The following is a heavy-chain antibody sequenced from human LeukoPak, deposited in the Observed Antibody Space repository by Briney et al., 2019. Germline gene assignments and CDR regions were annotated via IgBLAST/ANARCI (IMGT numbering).Heavy chain of an antibody. CDR3: ARGLLWSLYNWFDP. V-gene: IGHV4-34*01. CDR1: GGSFSGYY. J-gene: IGHJ5*02. Sequence: PSETLSLTCAVYGGSFSGYYWSWIRQPPGKGLERIGEINHSGSTNYNPSLKSRVTISVDTSKNQFSLKLSSVTAADTAVYYCARGLLWSLYNWFDPWGQGTLVTVSS. CDR2: INHSGST. D-gene: IGHD2-2*01.